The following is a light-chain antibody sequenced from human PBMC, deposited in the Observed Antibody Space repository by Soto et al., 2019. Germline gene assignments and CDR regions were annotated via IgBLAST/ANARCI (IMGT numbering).Light chain of an antibody. V-gene: IGKV1-5*01. Sequence: IQIPHSLSSLSPSVGARVPITSRASQSITSCLNWYQQNPGKAPELLIHAAASLQRGVPSRISGGGAGTAESLTISSRLHDDFVTYFCRQQYSYFPLTFGGGTKVDIK. J-gene: IGKJ4*01. CDR2: AAA. CDR1: QSITSC. CDR3: RQQYSYFPLT.